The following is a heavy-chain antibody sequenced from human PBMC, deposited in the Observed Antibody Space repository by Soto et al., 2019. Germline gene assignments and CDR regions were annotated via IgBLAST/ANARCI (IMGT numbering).Heavy chain of an antibody. D-gene: IGHD3-10*01. CDR1: GGTFTSYT. Sequence: QVQLVQSGAEVTKPGSSVKVSCKASGGTFTSYTISWVRQAPGQGLEWMGRIIPILGIANYAQKFQARVTITADKSTCTAYVELSSLSFDNTAVYYCAIRYGSGSYYDAFDIWGQGTMVTVSS. CDR2: IIPILGIA. J-gene: IGHJ3*02. CDR3: AIRYGSGSYYDAFDI. V-gene: IGHV1-69*02.